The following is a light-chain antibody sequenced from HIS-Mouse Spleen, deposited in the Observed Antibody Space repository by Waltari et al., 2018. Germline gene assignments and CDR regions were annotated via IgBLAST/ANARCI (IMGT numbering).Light chain of an antibody. J-gene: IGKJ1*01. CDR2: AAS. V-gene: IGKV1-9*01. Sequence: DIQLTQSPSFLSASVGDRVTITCRASPGISSYLAWYQQKPGKAPKLLIYAASTLQSGDPSRFSGSGSGTEFTLTISSLQPEDFATYYCQQLNSYPPTFGQGTKVEIK. CDR1: PGISSY. CDR3: QQLNSYPPT.